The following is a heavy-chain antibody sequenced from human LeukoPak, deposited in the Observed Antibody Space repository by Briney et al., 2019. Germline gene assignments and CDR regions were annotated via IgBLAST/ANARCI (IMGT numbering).Heavy chain of an antibody. CDR1: GFIFSSYA. CDR3: AKDGGLAMVKYYFDS. J-gene: IGHJ4*02. CDR2: ISGSGGST. Sequence: GGSLRLSCAASGFIFSSYAMSWVRQAPGKGLEWVSTISGSGGSTYYADSVKGRFTISRDNDKNSLYLQMNSLRTEDTGLYYCAKDGGLAMVKYYFDSWGQGTLVTVSS. V-gene: IGHV3-23*01. D-gene: IGHD5-18*01.